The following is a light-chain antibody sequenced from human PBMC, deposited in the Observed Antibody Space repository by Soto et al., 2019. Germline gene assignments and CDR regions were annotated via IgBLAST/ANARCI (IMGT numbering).Light chain of an antibody. CDR1: QGVSSSY. J-gene: IGKJ4*01. V-gene: IGKV3-20*01. Sequence: EIVLTQSPGTLSLSPGERATLSCRASQGVSSSYLAWYQQKPGQPPRLLIYGASSRATGIPDRFIGSGSGTDFTITIPRLEPEDFAVYYCQHYRTSFGGGTKVEIK. CDR3: QHYRTS. CDR2: GAS.